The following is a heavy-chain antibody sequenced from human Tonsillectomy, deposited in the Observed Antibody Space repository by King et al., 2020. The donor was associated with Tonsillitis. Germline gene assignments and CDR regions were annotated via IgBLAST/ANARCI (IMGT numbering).Heavy chain of an antibody. J-gene: IGHJ4*02. CDR3: ARGARYDILTGFDY. V-gene: IGHV4-30-4*07. Sequence: QLQESGPGLVKPSQTLSLTCAVSGGSISSGGYSWSWIRQPPGKGLEWIGYIYYSGSTYYNPSLKSRVTISLDTSKNQFSLKLSSVTAADTAVYYCARGARYDILTGFDYWGQGTLVTVSS. CDR1: GGSISSGGYS. CDR2: IYYSGST. D-gene: IGHD3-9*01.